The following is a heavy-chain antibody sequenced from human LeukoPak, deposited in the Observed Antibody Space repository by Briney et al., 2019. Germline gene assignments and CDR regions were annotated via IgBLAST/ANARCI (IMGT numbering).Heavy chain of an antibody. V-gene: IGHV1-8*01. CDR3: ARARITIFGVVIIVYYGMDV. CDR2: MNPNSGNT. Sequence: ASVKVSCKASGYTFTSYDINWVRQATGQGLEWMGWMNPNSGNTGYAQKFQGRVTMTRNTSISTAYMELSSLRSEDTAVYYCARARITIFGVVIIVYYGMDVWGQGTTVTVSS. J-gene: IGHJ6*02. D-gene: IGHD3-3*01. CDR1: GYTFTSYD.